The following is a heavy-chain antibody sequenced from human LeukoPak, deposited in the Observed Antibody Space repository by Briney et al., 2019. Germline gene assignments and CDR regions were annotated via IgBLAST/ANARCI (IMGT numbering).Heavy chain of an antibody. CDR1: GFTFSSYA. J-gene: IGHJ4*02. Sequence: GRSLRLSCAASGFTFSSYAMHWVRQAPGKGLVWVSRINNLGTSTNYADSVRGRFTISRDDAKNTLYLQMNSLRAEDTAVYYCARGGGAYYFDYWGRGTLVTVSS. V-gene: IGHV3-74*01. CDR3: ARGGGAYYFDY. D-gene: IGHD3-10*01. CDR2: INNLGTST.